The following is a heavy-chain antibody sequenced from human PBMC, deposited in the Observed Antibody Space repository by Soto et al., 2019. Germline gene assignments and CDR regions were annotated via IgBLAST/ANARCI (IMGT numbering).Heavy chain of an antibody. D-gene: IGHD6-13*01. CDR3: ARHVGYSSSWFSTDGAYYYYGMDV. CDR2: IDPSDSYT. J-gene: IGHJ6*02. V-gene: IGHV5-10-1*01. Sequence: PGESLKISCNGSGYSFTSYWISWVRQMPGKGLEWMGRIDPSDSYTNYSPSFQGHVTISADKSISTAYLQWSSLKASDTAMYYCARHVGYSSSWFSTDGAYYYYGMDVWGQGTTVTVSS. CDR1: GYSFTSYW.